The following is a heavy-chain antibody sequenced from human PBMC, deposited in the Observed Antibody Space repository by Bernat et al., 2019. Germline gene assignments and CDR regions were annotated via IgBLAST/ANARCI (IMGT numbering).Heavy chain of an antibody. Sequence: QVQLVESGGGVVQPGRSLRLSCAASGFTFSSYGMHWVRQAPGKGLEWVAVIWYDGSNKYYADSVKGRFTISRDNSKNTLYLQMNSLRAEDTAVYYCARGTVAYYDFWSDHKDYFDYWGQGTLVTVSS. CDR2: IWYDGSNK. CDR3: ARGTVAYYDFWSDHKDYFDY. V-gene: IGHV3-33*01. D-gene: IGHD3-3*01. CDR1: GFTFSSYG. J-gene: IGHJ4*02.